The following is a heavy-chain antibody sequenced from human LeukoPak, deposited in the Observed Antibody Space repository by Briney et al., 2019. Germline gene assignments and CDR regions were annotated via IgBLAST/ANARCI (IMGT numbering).Heavy chain of an antibody. Sequence: GESLRLSCAASGFSFRNSWMSWVRQAPGKGLEWVANIKQDATEIYYADSVKGRLTISRDNARKSLFLQMNILRVEDTALYYCARLNWDDGEVSGFDQWGQGILVTVSS. J-gene: IGHJ5*02. CDR1: GFSFRNSW. D-gene: IGHD1-26*01. V-gene: IGHV3-7*01. CDR3: ARLNWDDGEVSGFDQ. CDR2: IKQDATEI.